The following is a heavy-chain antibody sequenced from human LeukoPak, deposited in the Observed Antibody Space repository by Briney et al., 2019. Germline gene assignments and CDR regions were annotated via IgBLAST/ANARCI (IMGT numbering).Heavy chain of an antibody. CDR1: GFTFTAYY. Sequence: ASVKVSCKASGFTFTAYYMHWVRQAPGQGLEWMGWINPNSGGTKYAQKFQGRVTMTSDTSISTAYMEVSRLRSDDTAVYYCARGFWTGYIDYWGQGTLVTVSS. CDR3: ARGFWTGYIDY. V-gene: IGHV1-2*02. CDR2: INPNSGGT. J-gene: IGHJ4*02. D-gene: IGHD3/OR15-3a*01.